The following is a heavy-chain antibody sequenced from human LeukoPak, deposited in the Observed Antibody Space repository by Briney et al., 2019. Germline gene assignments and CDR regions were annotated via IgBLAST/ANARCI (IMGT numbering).Heavy chain of an antibody. CDR1: GGSISSYY. J-gene: IGHJ6*02. D-gene: IGHD2-2*02. V-gene: IGHV4-59*08. Sequence: SETLSLTCTVSGGSISSYYWSWIRQPPGKGLEWIGYIYYSGSTNYNPSLKSRVTISVDTSKNQFSLKLSSVTAADTAVYYCARHSVNCSSTSCYIVYYYGMDVWGQGTTVTVSS. CDR2: IYYSGST. CDR3: ARHSVNCSSTSCYIVYYYGMDV.